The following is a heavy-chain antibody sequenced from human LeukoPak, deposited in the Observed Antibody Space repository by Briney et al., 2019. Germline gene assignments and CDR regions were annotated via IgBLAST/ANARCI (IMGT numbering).Heavy chain of an antibody. CDR1: GFTFSSYG. CDR2: IRYDGSNK. Sequence: GGSLRLSCAASGFTFSSYGMHWVRQAPGKGLEWVAFIRYDGSNKYYADSVKGRFTISRDNAKNSLYLQMNSLRAEDTAVYYCARGDDYGSGSIDYWGQGTLVTVSS. CDR3: ARGDDYGSGSIDY. J-gene: IGHJ4*02. V-gene: IGHV3-30*02. D-gene: IGHD3-10*01.